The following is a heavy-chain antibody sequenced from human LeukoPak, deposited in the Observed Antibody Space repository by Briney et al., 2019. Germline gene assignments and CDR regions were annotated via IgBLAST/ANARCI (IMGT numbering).Heavy chain of an antibody. D-gene: IGHD4-17*01. V-gene: IGHV3-21*01. CDR1: GFTFSSYS. Sequence: GGSLRLSCAASGFTFSSYSMNWVRQAPGKGLEWVSSISSSSSYIYYADSVKGRFTISRDNAKNSLYLQMNSLRAEDTAVYYCAREGDYGDYAEYFQQWGQGTLVTVSS. CDR3: AREGDYGDYAEYFQQ. CDR2: ISSSSSYI. J-gene: IGHJ1*01.